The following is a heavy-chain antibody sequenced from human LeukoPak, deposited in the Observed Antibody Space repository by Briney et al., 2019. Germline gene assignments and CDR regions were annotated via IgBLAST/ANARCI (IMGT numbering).Heavy chain of an antibody. CDR2: IYYSGNT. Sequence: SETLSLTCTVSGGSISSGAYYWSWIRQPPGKGLEWIGYIYYSGNTYYNPSLKSRVTISVDTSKNQFSLQLSPVTAADTAVYYCARYYGSGSYPFDYWGQGTLVTVSS. J-gene: IGHJ4*02. CDR3: ARYYGSGSYPFDY. D-gene: IGHD3-10*01. CDR1: GGSISSGAYY. V-gene: IGHV4-30-4*01.